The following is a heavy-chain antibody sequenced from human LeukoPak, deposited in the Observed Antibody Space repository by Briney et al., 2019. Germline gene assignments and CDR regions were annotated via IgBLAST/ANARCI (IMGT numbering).Heavy chain of an antibody. Sequence: GGSLRLSCAASGFTFNNYGMHWVRQAPGMGLEWVAVIATDGRDKKYADSVKGRFTISRDNSKNTLYLEMNSLRPEDTAVYHCAKDSKVAAAGYFFDYWGQGTLVTVSS. CDR2: IATDGRDK. J-gene: IGHJ4*02. CDR1: GFTFNNYG. CDR3: AKDSKVAAAGYFFDY. D-gene: IGHD6-13*01. V-gene: IGHV3-30*18.